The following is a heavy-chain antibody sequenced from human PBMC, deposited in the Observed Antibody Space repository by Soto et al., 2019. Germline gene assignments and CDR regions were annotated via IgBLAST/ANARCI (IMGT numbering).Heavy chain of an antibody. CDR2: ISGSGGSP. J-gene: IGHJ3*02. V-gene: IGHV3-23*01. D-gene: IGHD3-10*01. CDR1: GFTFSSSA. Sequence: EVQLLESGGGLVQPGGSLRLSCAASGFTFSSSAMSWVRQAPGKRLEWVSAISGSGGSPYYADSVKGRFTISRDNYKKTLYLQMNSLRAEDTAVYYCELDYYGSGSYPNDAFDIWGQGTMVTVSS. CDR3: ELDYYGSGSYPNDAFDI.